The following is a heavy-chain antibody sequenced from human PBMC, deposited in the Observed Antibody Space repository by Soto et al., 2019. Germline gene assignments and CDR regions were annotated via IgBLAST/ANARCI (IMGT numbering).Heavy chain of an antibody. D-gene: IGHD3-22*01. Sequence: GESLKISCKGSGYSFTSYWIGWVRQMPGKGLEWMGIIYPGDSDTRYSPSFQGQVTISADKSISTAYLQWSSLKASDTAMYYCARPPTPIFDSSGYYFDYWGQGTLVTVSS. J-gene: IGHJ4*02. CDR3: ARPPTPIFDSSGYYFDY. CDR1: GYSFTSYW. CDR2: IYPGDSDT. V-gene: IGHV5-51*01.